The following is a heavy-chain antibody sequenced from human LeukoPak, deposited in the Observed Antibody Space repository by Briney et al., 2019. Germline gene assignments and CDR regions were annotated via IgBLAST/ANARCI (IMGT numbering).Heavy chain of an antibody. CDR2: FDPEDGET. J-gene: IGHJ4*02. V-gene: IGHV1-24*01. CDR1: GYTLTELS. CDR3: ATDRGIGIAFDY. D-gene: IGHD6-13*01. Sequence: ASVKVSCKVSGYTLTELSMHWVRQAPGKGLEWMGGFDPEDGETIYAQKFRGRVTMTEDTSTDTAYMELSSLRSEDTAVYYCATDRGIGIAFDYWGQGTLVTVSS.